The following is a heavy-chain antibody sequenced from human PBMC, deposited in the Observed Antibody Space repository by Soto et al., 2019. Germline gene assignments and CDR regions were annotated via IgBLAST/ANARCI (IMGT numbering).Heavy chain of an antibody. CDR1: GYPVTAYY. V-gene: IGHV1-2*02. J-gene: IGHJ3*02. Sequence: QLHLVQSGAVVKKPGASVTVSCSASGYPVTAYYMHWVRQAPGRGLEWMGGINPATGAAKYTQTFQGRVTMTRDTSTSTVFMELSGLTSKDTAVFYCARRGGVGVAGSAAFDMWGQGTLVTVSS. CDR3: ARRGGVGVAGSAAFDM. D-gene: IGHD3-3*01. CDR2: INPATGAA.